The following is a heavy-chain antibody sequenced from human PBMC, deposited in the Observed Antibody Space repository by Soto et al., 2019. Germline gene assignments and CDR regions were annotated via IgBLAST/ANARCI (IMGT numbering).Heavy chain of an antibody. CDR2: FSSSSSYI. V-gene: IGHV3-21*01. D-gene: IGHD2-2*01. J-gene: IGHJ5*02. CDR3: ARGRDCSSTSCYWFDP. CDR1: GFTFSSYS. Sequence: EVQLVESGGGLVKPGGSLRLSCAASGFTFSSYSMNWVRQAPGKGLEWVSSFSSSSSYIYYADSVKGRFTISRDNAKNSLYLQMNSLRAEDTAVYYCARGRDCSSTSCYWFDPWGQGTLVTVSS.